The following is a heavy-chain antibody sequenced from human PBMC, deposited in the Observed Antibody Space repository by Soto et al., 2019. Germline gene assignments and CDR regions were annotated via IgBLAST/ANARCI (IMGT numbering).Heavy chain of an antibody. D-gene: IGHD6-6*01. V-gene: IGHV1-69*06. Sequence: QVLLVQSGAEVEKPGSSVKVSCKVSGDTFTRYTISWVRQAPGEGLEWMGGITPAFGTASYAQNFQGRVTLTADTSTSTAYMELNSLRSEDTALYYCAGRRFETDSSSYHTLRLDVWGQGTTVTVAS. CDR1: GDTFTRYT. CDR2: ITPAFGTA. CDR3: AGRRFETDSSSYHTLRLDV. J-gene: IGHJ6*02.